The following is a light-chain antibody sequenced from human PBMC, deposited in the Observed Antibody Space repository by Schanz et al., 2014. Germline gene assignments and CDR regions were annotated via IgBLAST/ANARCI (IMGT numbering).Light chain of an antibody. V-gene: IGLV2-8*01. J-gene: IGLJ3*02. CDR1: SSDVGGYKY. Sequence: QSALTQPPSASGSPGQSITISCTGTSSDVGGYKYVSWYQQHPGKAPKLMIYDVSDRPSGVPDRFSGSKSGNTASLTVSGLQAEDEADYYCSSYAGSNWVFGGGTKLTVL. CDR2: DVS. CDR3: SSYAGSNWV.